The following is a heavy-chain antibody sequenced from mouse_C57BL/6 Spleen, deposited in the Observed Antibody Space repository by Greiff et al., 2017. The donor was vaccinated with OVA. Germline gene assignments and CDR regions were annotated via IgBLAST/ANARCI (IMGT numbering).Heavy chain of an antibody. CDR1: GYAFSSSW. CDR2: IYPGDGDT. CDR3: ARGGFDYFDY. J-gene: IGHJ2*01. Sequence: QVHVKQSGPELVKPGASVKISCKASGYAFSSSWMNWVKQRPGKGLEWIGRIYPGDGDTNYNGKFKGKATLTADKSSSTAYMQLSSLTSEDSAVYFCARGGFDYFDYWGQGTTLTVAS. V-gene: IGHV1-82*01.